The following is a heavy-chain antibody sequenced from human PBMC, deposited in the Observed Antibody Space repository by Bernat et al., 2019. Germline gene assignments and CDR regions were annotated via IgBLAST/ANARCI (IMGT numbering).Heavy chain of an antibody. J-gene: IGHJ4*02. CDR2: ISYDGSNK. V-gene: IGHV3-33*01. CDR1: GFAFSNFG. D-gene: IGHD6-19*01. CDR3: ARDGGIGVAIGAAAEGFFDY. Sequence: QMQLVESGGGVVQPGRSLRLSCEASGFAFSNFGMHWVRQAPGKGLEWVAFISYDGSNKYYADSVKGRFTISRDNSKNTLYLQMNSLRAEDTAVYYCARDGGIGVAIGAAAEGFFDYWGQGTLVTVSS.